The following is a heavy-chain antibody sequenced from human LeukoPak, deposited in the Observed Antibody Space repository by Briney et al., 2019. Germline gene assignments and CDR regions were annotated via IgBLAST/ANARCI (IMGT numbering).Heavy chain of an antibody. CDR2: INGRGGST. D-gene: IGHD2-21*02. Sequence: PGGSLRLSCAASGFTFSSYAMSWVRQAPGKGLEWVSAINGRGGSTNYADSVKGRFTISRDNSKNTLYLQMQSLRAEDTAVYYCAKDPPQHWGGDCYSSGYFDYWGQGTLVTVSS. J-gene: IGHJ4*02. V-gene: IGHV3-23*01. CDR3: AKDPPQHWGGDCYSSGYFDY. CDR1: GFTFSSYA.